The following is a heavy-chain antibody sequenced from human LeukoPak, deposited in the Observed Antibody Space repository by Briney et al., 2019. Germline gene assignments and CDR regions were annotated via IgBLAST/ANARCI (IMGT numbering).Heavy chain of an antibody. D-gene: IGHD3-22*01. CDR2: THYRSEWFH. Sequence: SQTLSLTCDISGDSLSNANVAWHWIRQSPSRGLEWLGRTHYRSEWFHDYAISVKSRLTLNLDTSKKQFSLQLSSVTPEDTAVYFCARGPYPYHYDRGFGYWGQGTPVTVSS. CDR3: ARGPYPYHYDRGFGY. V-gene: IGHV6-1*01. J-gene: IGHJ4*02. CDR1: GDSLSNANVA.